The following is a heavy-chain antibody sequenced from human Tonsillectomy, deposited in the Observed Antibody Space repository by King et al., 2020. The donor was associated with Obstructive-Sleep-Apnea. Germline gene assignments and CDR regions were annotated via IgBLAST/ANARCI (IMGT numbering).Heavy chain of an antibody. V-gene: IGHV4-31*03. CDR3: AGSYYYDSSGPRGGYYFDY. CDR2: IYYSGST. Sequence: QLQESGPGLVKPSQTLSLTCTVSGGSISSAAYYWTWIRQHPGKGLEWIGYIYYSGSTYCNPSLKSRVSISVDTSKNQFSLKLSSVTAADTAVYYCAGSYYYDSSGPRGGYYFDYWGQGTLVTVSS. J-gene: IGHJ4*02. CDR1: GGSISSAAYY. D-gene: IGHD3-22*01.